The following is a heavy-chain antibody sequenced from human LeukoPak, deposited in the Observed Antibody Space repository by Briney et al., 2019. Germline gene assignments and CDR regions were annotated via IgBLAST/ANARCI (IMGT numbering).Heavy chain of an antibody. V-gene: IGHV4-4*02. CDR3: AKTVAVAGFPNWFDP. J-gene: IGHJ5*02. CDR2: IYHSGST. CDR1: GGSISSSNW. Sequence: SETLSLTCAVSGGSISSSNWWSWVRQPPGKGLEWIGDIYHSGSTNYNPSLKSRVTISVDKSKNQFSLKLSSVTAADTAVYYCAKTVAVAGFPNWFDPWGQGTLVTVLS. D-gene: IGHD6-19*01.